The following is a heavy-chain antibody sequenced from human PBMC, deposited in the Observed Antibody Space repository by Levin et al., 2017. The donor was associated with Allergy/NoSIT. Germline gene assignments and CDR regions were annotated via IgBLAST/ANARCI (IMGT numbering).Heavy chain of an antibody. D-gene: IGHD1-14*01. J-gene: IGHJ4*02. CDR3: ARESRKVRYNPLFDY. V-gene: IGHV4-34*01. CDR2: INHSGST. Sequence: SETLSLTCAVYGGSFSGYYWSWIRQPPGKGLEWIGEINHSGSTNYNPSLKSRVTISVDTSKNQFSLKLSSVTAADTAVYYCARESRKVRYNPLFDYWGQGTLVTVSS. CDR1: GGSFSGYY.